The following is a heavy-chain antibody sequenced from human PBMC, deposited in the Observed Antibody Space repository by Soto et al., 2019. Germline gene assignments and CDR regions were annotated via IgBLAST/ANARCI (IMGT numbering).Heavy chain of an antibody. V-gene: IGHV3-7*01. CDR1: GFTFSRYW. J-gene: IGHJ4*02. D-gene: IGHD2-15*01. CDR3: ARDPVCSGGSCYDY. CDR2: IKQDGSEI. Sequence: EVQLVESGGGLLQPGGSLRLSCAASGFTFSRYWMTWVRQAPGKGLEWVANIKQDGSEIYYVDSVKGRFTISRDNAENSLYLQMNSLRAEDTAVYYCARDPVCSGGSCYDYWGQGTLVTVSS.